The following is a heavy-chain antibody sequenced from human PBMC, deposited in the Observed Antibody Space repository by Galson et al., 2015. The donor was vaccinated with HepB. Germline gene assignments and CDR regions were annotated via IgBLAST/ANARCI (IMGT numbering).Heavy chain of an antibody. CDR3: ARAEFRQNYYYFYGMDV. V-gene: IGHV3-23*01. D-gene: IGHD3-10*01. J-gene: IGHJ6*02. CDR2: ISGSGGST. CDR1: GFTFSSYA. Sequence: SLRLSCAASGFTFSSYAMSWVRQAPGKGLEWVSAISGSGGSTYYADSAKGRFTISRDNSKNTLYLQMNSLRAEDTAVYYCARAEFRQNYYYFYGMDVWGQGTTVTVSS.